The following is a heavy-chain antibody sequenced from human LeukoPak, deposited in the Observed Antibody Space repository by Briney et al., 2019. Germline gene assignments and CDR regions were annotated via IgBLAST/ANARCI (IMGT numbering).Heavy chain of an antibody. J-gene: IGHJ5*02. CDR2: ISPNSGGT. V-gene: IGHV1-2*02. CDR3: ARAALSGYSRFDP. D-gene: IGHD5-18*01. CDR1: GYTFTGYY. Sequence: ASVKVSCKASGYTFTGYYIHWVRQAPGQGLEWMGWISPNSGGTNYAQKFQGRVTMTRDTSTSTVYMELSSLRSEDTAVYYCARAALSGYSRFDPWGQGTLVTVSS.